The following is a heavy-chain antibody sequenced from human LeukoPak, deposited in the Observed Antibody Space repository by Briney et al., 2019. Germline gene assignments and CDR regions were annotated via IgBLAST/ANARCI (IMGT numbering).Heavy chain of an antibody. J-gene: IGHJ5*02. CDR3: ARRGQGCSSTSCYAGGNWFDP. V-gene: IGHV1-69*04. Sequence: ASVKVSCKASGGTFSSYAISWVRQAPGQGLKWMGRIIPILGIANYAQKFQGRVTITADKSTSTAYMELSSLRSEDTAVYYCARRGQGCSSTSCYAGGNWFDPWGQGTLVTVSS. CDR2: IIPILGIA. D-gene: IGHD2-2*01. CDR1: GGTFSSYA.